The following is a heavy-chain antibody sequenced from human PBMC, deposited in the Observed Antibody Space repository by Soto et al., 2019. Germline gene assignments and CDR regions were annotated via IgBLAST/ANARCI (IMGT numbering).Heavy chain of an antibody. V-gene: IGHV3-30-3*01. D-gene: IGHD1-26*01. CDR3: ARDQVGATGWFDP. CDR1: GFTFSSYA. Sequence: GGSLRLSCAASGFTFSSYAMHWVRQAPGKGLEWVAVISYDGSNKYYADSVKGRFTISRDNSKNTLYLHMNSLRAEDTAVYYCARDQVGATGWFDPWGQGTLVTVSS. J-gene: IGHJ5*02. CDR2: ISYDGSNK.